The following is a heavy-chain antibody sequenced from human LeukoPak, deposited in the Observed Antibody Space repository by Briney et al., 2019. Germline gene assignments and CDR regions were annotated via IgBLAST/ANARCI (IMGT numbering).Heavy chain of an antibody. V-gene: IGHV3-21*01. J-gene: IGHJ4*02. CDR3: ARDMGIAAAGTFDY. CDR2: ISSSSSYI. CDR1: GFTFSSYS. Sequence: TGGSLRLSCAASGFTFSSYSMNWVRQAPGKGLEWVSSISSSSSYIYYADSVKGRFTISRDNAKNSLYLQMNSLRAEDTAVYYCARDMGIAAAGTFDYWGQGTLVTVSS. D-gene: IGHD6-13*01.